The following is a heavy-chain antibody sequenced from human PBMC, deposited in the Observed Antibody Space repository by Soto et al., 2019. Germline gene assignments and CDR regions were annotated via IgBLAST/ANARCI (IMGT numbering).Heavy chain of an antibody. CDR3: AKHFVNGEVDY. Sequence: GGSLRLSCAASEFTCSNYAMSWVRQAPGKGLEWVSAISYGGGTTYYADSVKGRFAISRDNSKNTLYLQMNSLTAEDTAVYYCAKHFVNGEVDYWGQGTPVTVSS. CDR1: EFTCSNYA. D-gene: IGHD3-10*01. J-gene: IGHJ4*02. CDR2: ISYGGGTT. V-gene: IGHV3-23*01.